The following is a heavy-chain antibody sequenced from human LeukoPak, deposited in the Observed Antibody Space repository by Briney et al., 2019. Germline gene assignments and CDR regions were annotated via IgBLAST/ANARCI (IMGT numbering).Heavy chain of an antibody. V-gene: IGHV1-18*01. CDR2: ISAYNGNT. CDR3: ARSTYYYPFRSAFDI. CDR1: GYTFTSYG. D-gene: IGHD3-10*01. J-gene: IGHJ3*02. Sequence: ASVKVSCKASGYTFTSYGITWVRQAPGQGLEWMGWISAYNGNTNYAEKFQDRVTMTTDTSTSTAYMELRSLRSADTAVYYCARSTYYYPFRSAFDIWGQGTMVTVSS.